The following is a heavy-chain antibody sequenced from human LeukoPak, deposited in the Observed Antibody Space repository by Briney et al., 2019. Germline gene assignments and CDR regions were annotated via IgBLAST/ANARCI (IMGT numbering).Heavy chain of an antibody. D-gene: IGHD3-22*01. CDR3: AKDNPFKYYYDSSGYFGY. Sequence: GGSLRLSCAASGFTFSSYGMHWVRQAPGKGLEWVAFIRYDGSNKYYADSVKGRFTISRDNSKNTLYLQMNSLRAEDTAVYYCAKDNPFKYYYDSSGYFGYWGQGTLVTVSS. CDR1: GFTFSSYG. V-gene: IGHV3-30*02. J-gene: IGHJ4*02. CDR2: IRYDGSNK.